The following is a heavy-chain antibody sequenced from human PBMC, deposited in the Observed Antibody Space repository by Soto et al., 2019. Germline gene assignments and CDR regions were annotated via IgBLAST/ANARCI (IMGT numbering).Heavy chain of an antibody. CDR3: VRDHVTPGLYFDK. CDR2: ISGRGGST. J-gene: IGHJ4*02. V-gene: IGHV3-23*01. CDR1: GFTFSSYA. Sequence: GGSLRLSCAASGFTFSSYAMSWVRQAPGKGLEWVSGISGRGGSTYYADSVKGRFTISRDNSKNLLYLQMNSLTAGDTAVYYCVRDHVTPGLYFDKWGQGTLVTVSS. D-gene: IGHD2-8*02.